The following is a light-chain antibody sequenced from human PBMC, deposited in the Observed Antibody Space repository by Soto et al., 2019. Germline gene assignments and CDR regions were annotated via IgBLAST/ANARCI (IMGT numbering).Light chain of an antibody. CDR2: AAS. Sequence: EVVLTQSPGTLSLSPGERATLSCRASQGVTTAYFAWYQHKPGQAPRLLIYAASNRATGIPDRFSGSGSGTDFTLTISRLESEDFAVYSCQQYGASPLFTFGPGTKVDLK. V-gene: IGKV3-20*01. CDR1: QGVTTAY. CDR3: QQYGASPLFT. J-gene: IGKJ3*01.